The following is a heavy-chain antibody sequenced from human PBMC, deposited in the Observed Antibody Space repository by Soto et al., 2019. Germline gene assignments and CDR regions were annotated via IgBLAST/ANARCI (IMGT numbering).Heavy chain of an antibody. D-gene: IGHD2-15*01. CDR3: ANGPPGYCSGGSCYALLGY. J-gene: IGHJ4*02. V-gene: IGHV3-30*18. CDR2: ISYDGSNK. CDR1: GFTFSSYG. Sequence: PGGSLRLSCAASGFTFSSYGMHWVRQAPGKGLEWVAVISYDGSNKYYADSVKGRFTISRDNSKNTLYLQMNSLRAEDTAVYYCANGPPGYCSGGSCYALLGYWGQGTLVTVSS.